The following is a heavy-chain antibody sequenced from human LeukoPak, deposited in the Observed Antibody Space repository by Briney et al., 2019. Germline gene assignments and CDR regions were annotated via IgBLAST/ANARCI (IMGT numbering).Heavy chain of an antibody. CDR2: INHSGST. Sequence: PSETLSLTCAVYVGSFSGYYWSWIRQPLGKGLEWIGEINHSGSTNYNPSLKSRVTISVDTSKNQFSLKLSSVTAADTAVYYCARGRVVVAGTLPFDYWGQGTLVTVSS. CDR3: ARGRVVVAGTLPFDY. V-gene: IGHV4-34*01. CDR1: VGSFSGYY. J-gene: IGHJ4*02. D-gene: IGHD6-19*01.